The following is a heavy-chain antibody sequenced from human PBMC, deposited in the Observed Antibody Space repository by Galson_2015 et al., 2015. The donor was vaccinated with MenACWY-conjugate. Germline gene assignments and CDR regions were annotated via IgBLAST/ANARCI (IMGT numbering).Heavy chain of an antibody. V-gene: IGHV3-49*04. CDR3: AGGQTVPGAKYYFDY. Sequence: SLRLSCAGSGFTFRDYALSWVRQAPGKGLECIGFIRSRAFGETTEYAASVKGRFTISRDASKSIAYLQMNSLKTEDTAVYYCAGGQTVPGAKYYFDYWGQGTLVTVSS. CDR2: IRSRAFGETT. J-gene: IGHJ4*02. CDR1: GFTFRDYA. D-gene: IGHD2-2*01.